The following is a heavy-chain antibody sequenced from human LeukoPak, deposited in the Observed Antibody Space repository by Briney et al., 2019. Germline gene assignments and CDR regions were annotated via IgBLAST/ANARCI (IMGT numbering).Heavy chain of an antibody. CDR1: ESTSSNAR. D-gene: IGHD3-16*02. CDR2: IGASGGST. CDR3: AKQGRELSLSLAPDY. V-gene: IGHV3-23*01. Sequence: GGSLIPSCAASESTSSNARMSWLRQPPEKVLWWVSAIGASGGSTYYADSVKGRFTISRDNSKNTLYLQMNSLRAEDTAVYYCAKQGRELSLSLAPDYWGQGTLVTVSS. J-gene: IGHJ4*02.